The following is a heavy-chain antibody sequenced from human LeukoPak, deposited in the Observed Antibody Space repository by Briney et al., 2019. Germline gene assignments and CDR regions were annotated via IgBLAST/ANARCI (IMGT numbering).Heavy chain of an antibody. Sequence: QPGGSLRLSCAASGFTFSSYAMSWVRQAPVKGLEWVSAISGSGGSTYYADSVKGRSTISRDNSKNTLYLQMNSLRAEDTAVYYCAKIVRGVSYYYYGMDVWGQGTTVTVSS. J-gene: IGHJ6*02. CDR2: ISGSGGST. D-gene: IGHD3-10*01. CDR1: GFTFSSYA. CDR3: AKIVRGVSYYYYGMDV. V-gene: IGHV3-23*01.